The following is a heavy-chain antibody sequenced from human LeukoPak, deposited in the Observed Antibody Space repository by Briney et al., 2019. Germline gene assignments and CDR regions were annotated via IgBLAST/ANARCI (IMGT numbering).Heavy chain of an antibody. CDR2: ISGSGGST. D-gene: IGHD3-10*01. CDR3: AKGYGSGPLGY. J-gene: IGHJ4*02. V-gene: IGHV3-23*01. Sequence: QPGGSLRLPCAASGFTFSSYAMSWVRQAPGRGLEWVSAISGSGGSTYYADSVKGRFTISRDNSKNTLYLQMNSLRAEDTAVYYCAKGYGSGPLGYWGQGTLVTVSS. CDR1: GFTFSSYA.